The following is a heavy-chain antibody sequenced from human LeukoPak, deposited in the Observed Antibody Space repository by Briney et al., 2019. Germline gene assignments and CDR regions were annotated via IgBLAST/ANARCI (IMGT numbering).Heavy chain of an antibody. D-gene: IGHD5-18*01. Sequence: SETLSLTCTVSGGPISNYYWSWIRQPPGKGLEWIGYIYYSGSTNCNPSLKSRVTTSVDTSKNQFSLKLSSVTAADTAVYYCARVVRHSYGNHFDYWGQGTLVTVSS. J-gene: IGHJ4*02. CDR1: GGPISNYY. CDR2: IYYSGST. CDR3: ARVVRHSYGNHFDY. V-gene: IGHV4-59*01.